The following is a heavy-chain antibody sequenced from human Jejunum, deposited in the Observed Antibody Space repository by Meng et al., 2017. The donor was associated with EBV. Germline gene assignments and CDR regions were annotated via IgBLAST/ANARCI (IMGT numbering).Heavy chain of an antibody. V-gene: IGHV3-74*01. CDR1: GFTLSSYW. J-gene: IGHJ5*02. Sequence: GKLVASGGGLVQPGDSLRLSCAASGFTLSSYWMHWVRQAPGKGLVWVSRINSDGSKTNYADSVKGRFTISRDIAKNTLYLQLNSLRADDTAVYYCVRGPPPDTWGQGTLVTVSS. CDR2: INSDGSKT. CDR3: VRGPPPDT.